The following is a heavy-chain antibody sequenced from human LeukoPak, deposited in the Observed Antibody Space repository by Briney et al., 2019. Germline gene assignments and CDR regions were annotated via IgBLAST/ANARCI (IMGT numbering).Heavy chain of an antibody. CDR2: IGNHGAFT. CDR1: GFSFNNYW. D-gene: IGHD6-19*01. J-gene: IGHJ4*02. Sequence: GGSLRLSCAASGFSFNNYWMMHWVRQVPGKGLVWVSRIGNHGAFTSYADSVKGRFTISRDNSKNTLYLQMNSLRAEDTAVYYCAKPPSGSGWYLPLDYWGQGTLVTVSS. V-gene: IGHV3-74*01. CDR3: AKPPSGSGWYLPLDY.